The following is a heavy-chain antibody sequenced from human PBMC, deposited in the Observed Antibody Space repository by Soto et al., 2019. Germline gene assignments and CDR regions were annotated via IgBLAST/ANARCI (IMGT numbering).Heavy chain of an antibody. J-gene: IGHJ4*02. CDR3: ARDFAYFDS. Sequence: QVQLQESGPGLVKPSETLSLTCTVSGGSFKSGSYSWSWIRQPPGKGLEWIGYVYHTGRTSYNPSIKSRVSISIDTSKNQFSLNLDSVTAADTAVYFCARDFAYFDSWGQGTLVTVSS. D-gene: IGHD3-3*01. V-gene: IGHV4-61*01. CDR1: GGSFKSGSYS. CDR2: VYHTGRT.